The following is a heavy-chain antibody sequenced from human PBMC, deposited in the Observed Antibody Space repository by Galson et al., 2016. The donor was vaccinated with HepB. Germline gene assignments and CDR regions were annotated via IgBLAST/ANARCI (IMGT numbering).Heavy chain of an antibody. D-gene: IGHD3-16*02. J-gene: IGHJ4*02. V-gene: IGHV3-30*18. CDR2: ISYDGSNK. CDR3: AKDPAPVSLLSFDY. CDR1: GFTFSSYG. Sequence: SLRLSCAASGFTFSSYGMHWVRQAPGKGLEWVAVISYDGSNKYYADFVKGRFTISRDNSKNTLYLQMNSLRAEDTAVYYCAKDPAPVSLLSFDYWGQGTLVTVSS.